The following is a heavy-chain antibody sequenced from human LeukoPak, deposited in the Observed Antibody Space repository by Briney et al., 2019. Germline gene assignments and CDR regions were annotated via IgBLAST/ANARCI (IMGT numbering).Heavy chain of an antibody. CDR2: INHSGST. V-gene: IGHV4-34*01. J-gene: IGHJ3*02. CDR1: GGSFSGYY. CDR3: ARTNAFDI. Sequence: SETLSLTCAVYGGSFSGYYWSWIRQPPGKGLEWIGEINHSGSTNYNPSLKSRVTISVDTSKNQFSLRLSSVTAADTAVYYCARTNAFDIWGQGTMVTVSS.